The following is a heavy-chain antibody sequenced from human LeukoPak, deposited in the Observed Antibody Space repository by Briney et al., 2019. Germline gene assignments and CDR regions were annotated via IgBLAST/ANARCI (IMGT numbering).Heavy chain of an antibody. J-gene: IGHJ4*02. CDR1: GDSISSRSYY. V-gene: IGHV4-39*07. CDR2: FYYSGST. D-gene: IGHD1-26*01. CDR3: ARGIVVDFDY. Sequence: SETLSLTCIVSGDSISSRSYYWDWIRQPPGKGLEWIGSFYYSGSTYYNPSLKSRVIISVDTSKNQFSLKLSSVTAADTAVYYCARGIVVDFDYWGQGTLVTVSS.